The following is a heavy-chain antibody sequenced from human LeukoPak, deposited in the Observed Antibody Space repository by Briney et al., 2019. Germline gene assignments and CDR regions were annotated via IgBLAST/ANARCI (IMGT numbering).Heavy chain of an antibody. Sequence: GRSLRLSCAASGFTFSSYGMHWVRQAPGKGLEWVAVISYDGSNKYYADSVKGRFTISRDNSKNTLYLQMNSLRAEDTAVYYCARGFRWLVDYFDYWGQGTLVTVSS. CDR3: ARGFRWLVDYFDY. D-gene: IGHD6-19*01. V-gene: IGHV3-30*03. CDR2: ISYDGSNK. J-gene: IGHJ4*02. CDR1: GFTFSSYG.